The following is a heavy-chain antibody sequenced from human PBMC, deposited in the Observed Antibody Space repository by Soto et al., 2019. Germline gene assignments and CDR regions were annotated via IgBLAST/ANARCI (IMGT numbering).Heavy chain of an antibody. CDR3: ARDAGYTFGYPFDY. V-gene: IGHV4-31*03. CDR1: GGSISSINYY. Sequence: PSETLSLTCTVSGGSISSINYYWSWIRQHPGKGLEWIGYIYYSGSTYYNPSLKSRGVISVDTSKNQFSLRLSSVTAADTAVYYCARDAGYTFGYPFDYWGQGILVTVSS. J-gene: IGHJ4*02. CDR2: IYYSGST. D-gene: IGHD5-18*01.